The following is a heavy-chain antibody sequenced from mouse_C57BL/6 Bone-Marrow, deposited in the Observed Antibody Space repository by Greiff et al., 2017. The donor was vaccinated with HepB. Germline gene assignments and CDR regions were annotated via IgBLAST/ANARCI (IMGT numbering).Heavy chain of an antibody. CDR1: GYTFTSYW. V-gene: IGHV1-50*01. D-gene: IGHD1-1*01. Sequence: QVHVKQSGAELVKPGASVKLSCKASGYTFTSYWMQWVKQRPGQGLEWIGEIDPSDSYTNYNQKFKGKATLTVDTSSSTAYMQLSSLTSEDSAVYYCARYNWYGSSFDYWGQGTTLTVSS. CDR2: IDPSDSYT. CDR3: ARYNWYGSSFDY. J-gene: IGHJ2*01.